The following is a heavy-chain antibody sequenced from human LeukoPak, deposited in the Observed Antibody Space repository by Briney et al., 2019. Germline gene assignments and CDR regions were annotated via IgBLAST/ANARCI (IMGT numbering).Heavy chain of an antibody. J-gene: IGHJ4*02. CDR2: INPNSGGT. V-gene: IGHV1-2*06. D-gene: IGHD5-24*01. CDR3: ARDNQGGRDGYNWVY. CDR1: GYTFTGYY. Sequence: GASVKVSCKASGYTFTGYYMHWVRQAPGQGREWVGRINPNSGGTNYAQKFQGRVTMTRDTSISTAYMELSRLRSDDTAVYYCARDNQGGRDGYNWVYWGQGTLVTVSS.